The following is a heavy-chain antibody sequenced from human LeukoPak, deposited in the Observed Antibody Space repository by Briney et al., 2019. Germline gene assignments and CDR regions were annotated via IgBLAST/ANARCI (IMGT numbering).Heavy chain of an antibody. V-gene: IGHV4-59*01. J-gene: IGHJ3*02. CDR2: IHYTGIT. CDR3: ARILEGSGAAFDI. Sequence: KPSETLSHSCIVSGGSMNNYYWSWIRQPPGKGLEWIAYIHYTGITNYNPFLKSRVTISLDTSKNQFSLKLNSVTAADTAFYYCARILEGSGAAFDIWGQGTMVTVSS. D-gene: IGHD1-26*01. CDR1: GGSMNNYY.